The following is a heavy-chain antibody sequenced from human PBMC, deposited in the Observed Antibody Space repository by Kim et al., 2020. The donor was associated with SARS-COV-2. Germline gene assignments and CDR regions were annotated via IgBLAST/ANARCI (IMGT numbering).Heavy chain of an antibody. J-gene: IGHJ4*02. V-gene: IGHV3-23*01. CDR3: AKEIYTSALGRGSDY. D-gene: IGHD6-19*01. Sequence: ESVKCRFTIHRNNSKNTLYLQMKSLRAEDTALYYCAKEIYTSALGRGSDYWGQGTLVTVSS.